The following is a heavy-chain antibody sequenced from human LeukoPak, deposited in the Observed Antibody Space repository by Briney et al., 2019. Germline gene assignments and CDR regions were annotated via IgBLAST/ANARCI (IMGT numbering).Heavy chain of an antibody. V-gene: IGHV3-66*04. D-gene: IGHD3-9*01. J-gene: IGHJ6*02. CDR3: AKLDILTGYSPYV. CDR1: EFSVSNDY. CDR2: IYSGGRT. Sequence: GGSLRLSCTASEFSVSNDYMSWVRQAPGKGLEWVSVIYSGGRTNYADSVRGRFSISRDNSKNTMYLQMNSLRVEDTAVYYCAKLDILTGYSPYVWGQGTTVTVSS.